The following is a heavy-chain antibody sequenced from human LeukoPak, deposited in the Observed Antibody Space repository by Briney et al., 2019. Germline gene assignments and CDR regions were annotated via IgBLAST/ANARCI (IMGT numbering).Heavy chain of an antibody. V-gene: IGHV3-21*01. Sequence: PGGSLRLSCAASGFTFSSYSMNWVRQAPGKGLEWVSSISSSSSYIYYADSVKGRFTISRDNAKNSLYLQMNSLRAEDTAVYYCARADVGASESGYWGQGTLVTVSS. CDR3: ARADVGASESGY. D-gene: IGHD1-26*01. CDR1: GFTFSSYS. J-gene: IGHJ4*02. CDR2: ISSSSSYI.